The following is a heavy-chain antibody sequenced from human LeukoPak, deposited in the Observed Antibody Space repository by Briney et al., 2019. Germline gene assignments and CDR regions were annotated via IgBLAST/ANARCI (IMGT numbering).Heavy chain of an antibody. CDR2: INPNSGGT. J-gene: IGHJ3*02. Sequence: GASVKVSCKASGGTFSSYAISWVRQAPGQGLEWMGWINPNSGGTNYAQKFQGRVTMTRDTSISTAYMELSRLRSDDTAVYYCARTGYCSGGSCYFADAFDIWGQGTMVTVSS. V-gene: IGHV1-2*02. D-gene: IGHD2-15*01. CDR1: GGTFSSYA. CDR3: ARTGYCSGGSCYFADAFDI.